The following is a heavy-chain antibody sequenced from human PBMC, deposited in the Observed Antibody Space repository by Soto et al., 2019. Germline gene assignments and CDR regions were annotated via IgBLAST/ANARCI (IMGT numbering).Heavy chain of an antibody. CDR1: GFTFFSYG. Sequence: QPGGSLRLSCAASGFTFFSYGMHWVRQAPGKGLEWVAVISYDGSNKYYGDSVKGRFTISRDDSKNTLYLQMNSLRAEDTAVYYCAKVIQGDSDFWSGEMDVWGQGTTVTVSS. CDR2: ISYDGSNK. D-gene: IGHD3-3*01. V-gene: IGHV3-30*18. J-gene: IGHJ6*02. CDR3: AKVIQGDSDFWSGEMDV.